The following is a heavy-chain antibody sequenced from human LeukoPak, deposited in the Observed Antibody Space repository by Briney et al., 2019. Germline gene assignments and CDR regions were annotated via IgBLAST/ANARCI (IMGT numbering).Heavy chain of an antibody. CDR1: GFSLSTPGVG. V-gene: IGHV2-5*02. J-gene: IGHJ4*02. D-gene: IGHD4-17*01. CDR2: IYWDDDK. CDR3: AHYDYGDSPTVDYFDY. Sequence: SGPTLVNPTQTLTLTCSFSGFSLSTPGVGVGWIRQPPGKALEWLALIYWDDDKLYSPSLRSRLTITKDTSKNQVVLTMTNMDPVDTATYYCAHYDYGDSPTVDYFDYWGQGTLVTVSS.